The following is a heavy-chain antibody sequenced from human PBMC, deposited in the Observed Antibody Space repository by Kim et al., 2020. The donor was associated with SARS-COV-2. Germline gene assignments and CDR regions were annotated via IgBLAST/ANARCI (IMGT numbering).Heavy chain of an antibody. CDR3: EASDY. Sequence: GGSLRLSCAASGFTFISYAMSWARQAPGKGLEWVSTIRDSGARTHYADSVRGRFTISRDNPKSTLFLQMNSLRAEETAVYYCEASDYWGQGSLVTVSS. V-gene: IGHV3-23*01. CDR1: GFTFISYA. CDR2: IRDSGART. J-gene: IGHJ4*02.